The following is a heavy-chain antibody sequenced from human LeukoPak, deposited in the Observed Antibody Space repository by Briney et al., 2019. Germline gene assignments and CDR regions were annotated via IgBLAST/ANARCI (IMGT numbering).Heavy chain of an antibody. Sequence: SETLSLTCAVYGGSLSGYYWSWLRPPPGKGLEWIGEINHSGSTNYNPSLKSRVTISVDTSKNQFSLTLSSVTAADTAVYYCANGYAFDYWGQGTLVTVSS. V-gene: IGHV4-34*01. D-gene: IGHD5-18*01. J-gene: IGHJ4*02. CDR2: INHSGST. CDR3: ANGYAFDY. CDR1: GGSLSGYY.